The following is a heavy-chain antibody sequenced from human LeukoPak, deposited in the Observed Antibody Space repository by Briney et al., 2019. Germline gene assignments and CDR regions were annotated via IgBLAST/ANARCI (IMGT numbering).Heavy chain of an antibody. CDR2: INSDDSRT. CDR3: ARDLGEGGFDY. J-gene: IGHJ4*02. D-gene: IGHD3-16*01. CDR1: GFTFSAFW. V-gene: IGHV3-74*01. Sequence: GGSLRLSCAASGFTFSAFWMHWVRQAPGKGLVWVSRINSDDSRTTYADSVKGRFTISRDNAKNTLYLQMNSLRAEDTAVYYCARDLGEGGFDYWGQGTLVTVSS.